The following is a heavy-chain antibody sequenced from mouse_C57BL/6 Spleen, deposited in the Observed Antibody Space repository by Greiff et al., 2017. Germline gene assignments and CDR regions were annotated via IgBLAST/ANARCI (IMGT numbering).Heavy chain of an antibody. CDR2: IWSGGST. J-gene: IGHJ4*01. CDR3: ARKGLRYAMDY. CDR1: GFSLTSYG. V-gene: IGHV2-2*01. Sequence: VQLQQSGPGLVQPSQSLSITCTVSGFSLTSYGVHWVRQSPGKGLEWLGVIWSGGSTDSNAAFISRLSISKDNSKSQVFFKMNSLQADDTAIYYCARKGLRYAMDYWGQGTSVTVSS. D-gene: IGHD2-4*01.